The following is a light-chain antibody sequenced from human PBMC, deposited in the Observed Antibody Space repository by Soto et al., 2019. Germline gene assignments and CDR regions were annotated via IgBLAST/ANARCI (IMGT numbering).Light chain of an antibody. CDR3: QHYGSSPWT. CDR2: DAI. Sequence: EIGLTESPATLSLSAGGRATLSCRASQSVKSNLAWYQQKPGQDPSLLVYDAITRATGIPASFTGSGSGPDFTLTISRLEPEDFAVYFCQHYGSSPWTFGQGTKVDI. V-gene: IGKV3-20*01. CDR1: QSVKSN. J-gene: IGKJ1*01.